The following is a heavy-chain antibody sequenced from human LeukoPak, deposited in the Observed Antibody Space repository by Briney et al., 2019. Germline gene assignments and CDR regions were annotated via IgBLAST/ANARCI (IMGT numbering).Heavy chain of an antibody. CDR2: INHSGST. D-gene: IGHD6-13*01. CDR1: GGSFSGYY. CDR3: ARRKRGRSSWDREGGGEYYFDY. J-gene: IGHJ4*02. V-gene: IGHV4-34*01. Sequence: SETLSLTCAVYGGSFSGYYWSWIRQPPGKGLEWIGEINHSGSTNYNPSLKSRVTISVDTSKNQFSLKLSSVTAADTPVYYCARRKRGRSSWDREGGGEYYFDYWGQGTLVTVSS.